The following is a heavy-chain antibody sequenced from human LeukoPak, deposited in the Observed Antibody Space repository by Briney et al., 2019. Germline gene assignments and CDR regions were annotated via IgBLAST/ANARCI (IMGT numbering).Heavy chain of an antibody. V-gene: IGHV1-2*02. CDR1: GYTFTGYY. D-gene: IGHD3-9*01. J-gene: IGHJ4*02. Sequence: GASVTVSCKASGYTFTGYYMHWVRQAPGQGLEWMGWINPNSGGTNYAQKFQGRVTMTRDTSISTAYMELSRLRSDDTAVYYCARVEKYYDILTGYYTGYYFDYWGQGTLVTVSS. CDR3: ARVEKYYDILTGYYTGYYFDY. CDR2: INPNSGGT.